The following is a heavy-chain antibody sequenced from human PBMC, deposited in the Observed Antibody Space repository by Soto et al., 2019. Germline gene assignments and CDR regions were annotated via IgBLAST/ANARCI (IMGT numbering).Heavy chain of an antibody. V-gene: IGHV4-34*01. CDR1: GGSFSGYY. D-gene: IGHD3-10*01. Sequence: KSSETLSLTCAVYGGSFSGYYWSWIRQPPGKGLEWIGEINHSGSTNYNPSLKSRVTISVDTSKNQFSLKLSSVTAAATAVYYCARAAATMTYYYGSGSYYGHWGQGALVTVSS. J-gene: IGHJ4*02. CDR2: INHSGST. CDR3: ARAAATMTYYYGSGSYYGH.